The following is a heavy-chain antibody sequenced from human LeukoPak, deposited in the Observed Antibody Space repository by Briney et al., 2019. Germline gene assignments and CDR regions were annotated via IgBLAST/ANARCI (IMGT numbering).Heavy chain of an antibody. Sequence: GSLRLSCAASGFTFSSYAMSWVRQAPGKGLEWVSAISGSGGSTYYADSVKGRFTISRDNSKNTLYLQMNSLRAEDTAVYYCAKDLGLWFEVDYWGQGTLVTVSS. CDR2: ISGSGGST. V-gene: IGHV3-23*01. J-gene: IGHJ4*02. CDR1: GFTFSSYA. CDR3: AKDLGLWFEVDY. D-gene: IGHD5-18*01.